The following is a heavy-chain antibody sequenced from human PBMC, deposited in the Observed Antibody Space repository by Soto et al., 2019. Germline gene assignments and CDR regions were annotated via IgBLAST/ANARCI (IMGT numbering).Heavy chain of an antibody. CDR3: ARDLSPLSYDTYPRGMDV. D-gene: IGHD3-9*01. J-gene: IGHJ6*02. CDR1: TSYW. CDR2: IYPGDSDT. Sequence: TSYWIGWVRQMPGKGLEWMGIIYPGDSDTRYSPSFQGQVTISADKSISTAYLQWSSLKASDTAMYYCARDLSPLSYDTYPRGMDVWGQGTTVTVSS. V-gene: IGHV5-51*01.